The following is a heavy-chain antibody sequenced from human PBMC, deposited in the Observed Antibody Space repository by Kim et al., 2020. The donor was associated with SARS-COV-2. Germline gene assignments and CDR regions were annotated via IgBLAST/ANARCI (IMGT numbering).Heavy chain of an antibody. CDR1: GFTFSSYA. Sequence: GGSLRISCAASGFTFSSYAMHWVRQAPDKGLEWVAVISYDGSNKYYADSVKGRFTISRDNSKNTLYLQMNSLRAEDTAVYYCASWANSYSSSWYGLNVPWGQGTLVTVSS. V-gene: IGHV3-30*04. D-gene: IGHD6-13*01. J-gene: IGHJ5*02. CDR2: ISYDGSNK. CDR3: ASWANSYSSSWYGLNVP.